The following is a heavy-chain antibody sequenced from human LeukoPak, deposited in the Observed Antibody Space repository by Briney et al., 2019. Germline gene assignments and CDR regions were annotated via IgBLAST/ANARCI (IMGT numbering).Heavy chain of an antibody. J-gene: IGHJ4*02. CDR3: AKDPWGKFGT. V-gene: IGHV3-21*01. Sequence: GGTLRLSCAASGFTFSSYSMNWVRQAPGKGLELVSSISSSSSFIHYEDSVKGRFTISRDNAKNSLYLQMKSLRAEDTAVYYCAKDPWGKFGTWGQGTLVTVSS. CDR2: ISSSSSFI. D-gene: IGHD3-10*01. CDR1: GFTFSSYS.